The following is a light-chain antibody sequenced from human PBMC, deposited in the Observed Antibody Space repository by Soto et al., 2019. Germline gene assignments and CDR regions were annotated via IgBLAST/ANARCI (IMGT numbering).Light chain of an antibody. CDR1: QSISTY. CDR3: QQSYSTPLT. Sequence: DIQMTQSPSSLSASVGDRVTITCRASQSISTYLNWYQQKPGTAPKLLIYAASSLQSGVPSRFSGSVSGTDFTLTISSLQPEDFATYYCQQSYSTPLTFGGGTKVEIK. CDR2: AAS. V-gene: IGKV1-39*01. J-gene: IGKJ4*01.